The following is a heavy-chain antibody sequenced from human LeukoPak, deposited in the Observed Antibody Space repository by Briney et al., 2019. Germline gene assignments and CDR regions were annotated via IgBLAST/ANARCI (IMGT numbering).Heavy chain of an antibody. CDR1: GGTFSSYA. Sequence: SSVKVSCKASGGTFSSYAISWVRQAPGQGLEWMGGIIPIFGTANYAQKFQGRVTITADESTSTAYMELSSLRSEDTAVYYCAREDGSGSYYDNWFDPWGQGTLVTVSS. CDR2: IIPIFGTA. J-gene: IGHJ5*02. V-gene: IGHV1-69*01. D-gene: IGHD3-10*01. CDR3: AREDGSGSYYDNWFDP.